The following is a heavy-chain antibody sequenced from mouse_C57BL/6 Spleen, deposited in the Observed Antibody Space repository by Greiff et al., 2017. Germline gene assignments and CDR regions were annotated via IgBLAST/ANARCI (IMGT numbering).Heavy chain of an antibody. Sequence: VQLQQSGPGLVQPSQSLSITCTVSGFSLTSYGVHWVRQSPGKGLEWLGVIWRGGSTDYNAAFMSRLSITKDNSKSQVFFKMNSLQADDTAIYYCAKGDGSSYGYFDVWGTGTTVTVSS. CDR1: GFSLTSYG. V-gene: IGHV2-5*01. D-gene: IGHD1-1*01. CDR2: IWRGGST. CDR3: AKGDGSSYGYFDV. J-gene: IGHJ1*03.